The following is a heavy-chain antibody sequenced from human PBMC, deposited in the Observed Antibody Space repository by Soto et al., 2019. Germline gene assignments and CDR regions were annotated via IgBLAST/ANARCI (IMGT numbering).Heavy chain of an antibody. Sequence: GESLKISCKGSGYSFTSYWIGWVRQMPGKGLEWMGIIYPGDSDTRYSPSFQGQVTISAGKSISTAYLQWSSLKASDTAMYYCASSYGSGSYYNPLGHFDYWGQGTLVTVSS. D-gene: IGHD3-10*01. V-gene: IGHV5-51*01. CDR3: ASSYGSGSYYNPLGHFDY. J-gene: IGHJ4*02. CDR2: IYPGDSDT. CDR1: GYSFTSYW.